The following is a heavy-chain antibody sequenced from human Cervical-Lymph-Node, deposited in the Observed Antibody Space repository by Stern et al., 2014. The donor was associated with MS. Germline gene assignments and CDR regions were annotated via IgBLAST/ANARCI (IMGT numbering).Heavy chain of an antibody. V-gene: IGHV3-23*04. CDR2: ISGSGGSI. CDR1: GFTFNKYA. CDR3: AKQYFDSSGYSYYYGMDV. Sequence: EVHLVESGGDLVQPGGSLRLSCAASGFTFNKYAMNWVRQAPGKGLEWVSTISGSGGSIYYADSVKGRFTISRDNSENTLYLQMHSLRAEDTAIYYCAKQYFDSSGYSYYYGMDVWGQGTTVTVSS. D-gene: IGHD3-22*01. J-gene: IGHJ6*02.